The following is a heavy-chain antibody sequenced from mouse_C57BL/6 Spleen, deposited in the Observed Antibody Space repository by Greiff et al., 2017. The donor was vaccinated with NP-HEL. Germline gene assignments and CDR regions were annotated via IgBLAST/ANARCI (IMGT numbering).Heavy chain of an antibody. D-gene: IGHD4-1*01. V-gene: IGHV5-17*01. CDR2: ISSGSSTI. Sequence: EVQLVESGGGLVKPGGSLKLSCAASGFTFSDYGMHWVRQAPEKGLEWVAYISSGSSTIYYADTVKGRFTISRDNAKNTLYLQMTSLRSEDTAMYYCARQDWEWIFDDRGQGTTLTVS. CDR1: GFTFSDYG. CDR3: ARQDWEWIFDD. J-gene: IGHJ2*01.